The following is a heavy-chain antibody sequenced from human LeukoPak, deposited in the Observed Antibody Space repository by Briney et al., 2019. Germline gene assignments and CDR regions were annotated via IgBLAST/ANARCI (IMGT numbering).Heavy chain of an antibody. Sequence: GGSLRLSCAASGFTISNNYMNWVRLAPGKGLEWVSVIYSGGSTYYADSVKDRFSISRDYSKNTLYLQMNSLRAEDTAVYYCARGSNWFDPWGQGTLVTVSS. D-gene: IGHD3-10*01. CDR2: IYSGGST. J-gene: IGHJ5*02. CDR3: ARGSNWFDP. CDR1: GFTISNNY. V-gene: IGHV3-53*01.